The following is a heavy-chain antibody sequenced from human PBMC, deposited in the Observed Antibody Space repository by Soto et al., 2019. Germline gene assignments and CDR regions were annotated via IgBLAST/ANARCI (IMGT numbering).Heavy chain of an antibody. Sequence: ASVKVSCKASGYTFTSYDINWVRQATAQGLEWMGWMNPNSGNTGYAQKFQGRVTMTRNTSISTAYMELSSLRSEDTAVYYCARGRRYYGSGSHRVFFYWGQGTLVTVSS. CDR1: GYTFTSYD. V-gene: IGHV1-8*01. CDR3: ARGRRYYGSGSHRVFFY. CDR2: MNPNSGNT. D-gene: IGHD3-10*01. J-gene: IGHJ4*02.